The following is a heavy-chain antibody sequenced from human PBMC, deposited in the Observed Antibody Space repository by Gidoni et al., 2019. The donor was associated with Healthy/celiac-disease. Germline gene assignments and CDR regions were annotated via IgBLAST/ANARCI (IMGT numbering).Heavy chain of an antibody. CDR1: GFTFSSYA. V-gene: IGHV3-23*01. D-gene: IGHD6-13*01. CDR3: AKDRDSSSWYGYFQH. J-gene: IGHJ1*01. CDR2: IGGSGGST. Sequence: EVQLLESGGGLVQPGGSLRLSCAASGFTFSSYAMSWVRQAPGKGLEWVSAIGGSGGSTYYADSVKGRFTISRDNSKNTLYLQMNSLRAEDTAVYYCAKDRDSSSWYGYFQHWGQGTLVTVSS.